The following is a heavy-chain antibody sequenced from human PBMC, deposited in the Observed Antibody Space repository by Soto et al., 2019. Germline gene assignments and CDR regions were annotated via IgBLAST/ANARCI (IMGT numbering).Heavy chain of an antibody. D-gene: IGHD3-22*01. Sequence: SETLSLTCTVSGGSISSGGYYWSWIRQHPGKGLEWIGYIYYSGSTYYNPSLKSRVTISIDTSKNQFSLKLSSVTAADTAVYYCARDTYYYDSSGYSYFDYWGQGTLVTVSS. J-gene: IGHJ4*02. CDR1: GGSISSGGYY. V-gene: IGHV4-31*03. CDR2: IYYSGST. CDR3: ARDTYYYDSSGYSYFDY.